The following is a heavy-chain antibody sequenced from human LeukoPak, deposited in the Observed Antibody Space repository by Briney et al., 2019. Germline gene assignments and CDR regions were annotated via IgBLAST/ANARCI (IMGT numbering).Heavy chain of an antibody. D-gene: IGHD6-19*01. Sequence: GRSLRLSCAASGFTFDNYAIHWVRQAPGKGLEWVSGISWNSNSIGYADSVKGRFTISRDNSKNSLYLQMNSLRAEDTALYYCAKDVRAVAGTWSHMDVWGKGTTVTVSS. CDR2: ISWNSNSI. J-gene: IGHJ6*03. CDR1: GFTFDNYA. CDR3: AKDVRAVAGTWSHMDV. V-gene: IGHV3-9*01.